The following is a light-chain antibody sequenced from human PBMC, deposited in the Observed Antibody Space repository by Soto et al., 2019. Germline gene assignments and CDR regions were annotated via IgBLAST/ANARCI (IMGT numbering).Light chain of an antibody. CDR2: EVS. V-gene: IGLV2-14*01. CDR3: SSYTTRTTLYV. Sequence: QSALTQPASVSGSPGQSITISCTGTSSDVGSYNYVSWYQLHPGKVPKLMIYEVSNRPSGVSNRFSGSKSGDTASLTISGLQAEDEADYYCSSYTTRTTLYVFGTGTKVTVL. J-gene: IGLJ1*01. CDR1: SSDVGSYNY.